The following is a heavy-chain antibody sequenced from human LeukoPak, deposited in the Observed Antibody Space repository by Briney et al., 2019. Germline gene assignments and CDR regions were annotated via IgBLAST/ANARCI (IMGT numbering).Heavy chain of an antibody. CDR1: GGSISSYY. Sequence: SETLSLTCTVSGGSISSYYWSWIRQPPGKGLEWIGYIYYSGSTNYNPSLKSRVTISVDTSKNQFSLKLSSVTAADTAVYYCARLPGYSSSWTYYYGMDVWGQGTTVTVSS. D-gene: IGHD6-13*01. CDR3: ARLPGYSSSWTYYYGMDV. CDR2: IYYSGST. J-gene: IGHJ6*02. V-gene: IGHV4-59*01.